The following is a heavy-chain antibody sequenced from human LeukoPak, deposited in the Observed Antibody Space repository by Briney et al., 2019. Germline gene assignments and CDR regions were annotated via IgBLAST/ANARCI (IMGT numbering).Heavy chain of an antibody. CDR3: ARDSSDYGGGVWFDP. Sequence: PSETLSLTCTVSGGSISSSSYYWGWSRQPPGKGLGWIGRIYYSGSTYYNPSLKSRVTISVDTAKNQFSLTLSSVTAADTAVYYCARDSSDYGGGVWFDPWGQGTLVTVSS. CDR1: GGSISSSSYY. CDR2: IYYSGST. V-gene: IGHV4-39*07. J-gene: IGHJ5*02. D-gene: IGHD4-23*01.